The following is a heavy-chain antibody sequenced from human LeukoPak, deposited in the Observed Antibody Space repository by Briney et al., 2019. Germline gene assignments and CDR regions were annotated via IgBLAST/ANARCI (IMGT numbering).Heavy chain of an antibody. CDR1: GFTFSNYW. CDR3: ARESDSSGFGAFDI. J-gene: IGHJ3*02. CDR2: INQEGSEK. D-gene: IGHD3-22*01. Sequence: TGGSLRLSCAASGFTFSNYWMSWVRQAPGKGLEWVANINQEGSEKYYVDSVKGRFTISRDNAKNSLYLQMNSLRAEDTAVYYCARESDSSGFGAFDIWGQGTMVTVSS. V-gene: IGHV3-7*04.